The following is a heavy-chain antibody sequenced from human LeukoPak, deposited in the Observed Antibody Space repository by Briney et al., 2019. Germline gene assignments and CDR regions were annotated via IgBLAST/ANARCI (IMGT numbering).Heavy chain of an antibody. CDR2: IYYSRST. CDR3: ARITWMITFGGVNWFDP. Sequence: PSETLSLTCTVSGGSISSYYWSWIRQPPGKGLEWIGYIYYSRSTNYNPSLKSRVTISVDTSKDQFSLKLSSVTAADTAVYYCARITWMITFGGVNWFDPWGQGTLVTVSS. J-gene: IGHJ5*02. CDR1: GGSISSYY. V-gene: IGHV4-59*12. D-gene: IGHD3-16*01.